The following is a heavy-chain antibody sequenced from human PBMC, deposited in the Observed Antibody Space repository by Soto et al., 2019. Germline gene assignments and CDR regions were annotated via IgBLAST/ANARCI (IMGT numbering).Heavy chain of an antibody. D-gene: IGHD1-7*01. V-gene: IGHV3-23*01. CDR3: AKNQERELPRVIDF. J-gene: IGHJ4*02. CDR1: GLTFSNYA. Sequence: GALRVFCATPGLTFSNYAMSWVRQAPGGGLEWVSSMSGSSSTTYYADSVRGRFTISRDRSKNTLYLQMSSLRAEDTALYYCAKNQERELPRVIDFWGQGTLVTVSS. CDR2: MSGSSSTT.